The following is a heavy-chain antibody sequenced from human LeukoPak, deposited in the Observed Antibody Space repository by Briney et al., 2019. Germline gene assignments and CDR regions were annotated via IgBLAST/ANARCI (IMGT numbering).Heavy chain of an antibody. CDR1: GDSINNYY. J-gene: IGHJ4*02. CDR2: IHYSGST. CDR3: ARVFPHGYSDY. V-gene: IGHV4-59*07. D-gene: IGHD5-24*01. Sequence: SDTLSLTCTVSGDSINNYYWTWIPQPPGKGLEGISYIHYSGSTKYSPSLKSRLTISVDTSKNQFSLGLTSVTAADTAIYYCARVFPHGYSDYWGQGTLVTVSS.